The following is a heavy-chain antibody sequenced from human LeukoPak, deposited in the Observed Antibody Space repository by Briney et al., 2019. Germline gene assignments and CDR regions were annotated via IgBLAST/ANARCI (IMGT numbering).Heavy chain of an antibody. Sequence: GGSLRLSCAASGFTFSSYSMNWVRQAPGKGLEWVSSISSSSSYIYYADSVKGRLTISRDNAKNSLYLQMNSLRAEDTAVYYCARVWWELPHFDYWGQGTLVTVSS. CDR1: GFTFSSYS. J-gene: IGHJ4*02. CDR3: ARVWWELPHFDY. D-gene: IGHD1-26*01. CDR2: ISSSSSYI. V-gene: IGHV3-21*01.